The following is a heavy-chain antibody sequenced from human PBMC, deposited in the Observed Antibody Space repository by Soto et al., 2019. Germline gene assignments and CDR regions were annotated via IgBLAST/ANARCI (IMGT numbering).Heavy chain of an antibody. CDR2: IYESGST. D-gene: IGHD3-10*01. CDR3: ARARSTLVREIIKYDMDI. J-gene: IGHJ6*02. Sequence: PSEDLSLISTVSGGSIGSYNWRWIPQPPVKGLEWIGYIYESGSTNSNPSLQSRVTISVDTSKNQFYLNLSPVTAADTATYYCARARSTLVREIIKYDMDIWGQGTTVTVSS. V-gene: IGHV4-59*01. CDR1: GGSIGSYN.